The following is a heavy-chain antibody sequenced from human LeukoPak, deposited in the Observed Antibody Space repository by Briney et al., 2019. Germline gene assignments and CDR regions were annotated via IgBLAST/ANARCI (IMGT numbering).Heavy chain of an antibody. D-gene: IGHD4-11*01. CDR2: LYTSGTT. V-gene: IGHV4-4*08. J-gene: IGHJ5*02. Sequence: SETLSLTCTVSGGSVSSYYWSWIRQPPGKGLEWIGRLYTSGTTTYNPSLKSRVTISVDTSKNQFSLKLSSVTAADTAVYYCAREDYTYPTSGPFDPWGQGTLVTVSS. CDR1: GGSVSSYY. CDR3: AREDYTYPTSGPFDP.